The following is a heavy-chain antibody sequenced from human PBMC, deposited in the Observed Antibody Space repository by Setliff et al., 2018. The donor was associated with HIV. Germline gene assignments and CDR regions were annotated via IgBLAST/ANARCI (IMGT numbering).Heavy chain of an antibody. D-gene: IGHD6-19*01. CDR3: ATGQWLRGAFGI. Sequence: SETLSLTCTVSGGSIRSSSYYWGWIRQPPGKGLEWIGNIFYSGSIYYNPSLKSRVTMSVDTSKNQFSLKLSSVTAADTAVYYCATGQWLRGAFGIWGQGTMVTVSS. V-gene: IGHV4-39*07. CDR2: IFYSGSI. CDR1: GGSIRSSSYY. J-gene: IGHJ3*02.